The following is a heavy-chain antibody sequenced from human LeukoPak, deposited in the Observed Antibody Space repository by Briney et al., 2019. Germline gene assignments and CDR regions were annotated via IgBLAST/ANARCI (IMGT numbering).Heavy chain of an antibody. CDR3: AKSAPEYYDFWSGADY. CDR1: GFTFSSYG. J-gene: IGHJ4*02. D-gene: IGHD3-3*01. CDR2: ISYDGSNK. V-gene: IGHV3-30*18. Sequence: GRSLRLSCAASGFTFSSYGMHWVRQAPGKGLEWVAVISYDGSNKYYADSVKGRFTISRDNSKNTLYPQMNSLRAEDTAVYYCAKSAPEYYDFWSGADYWGQGTLVTVFS.